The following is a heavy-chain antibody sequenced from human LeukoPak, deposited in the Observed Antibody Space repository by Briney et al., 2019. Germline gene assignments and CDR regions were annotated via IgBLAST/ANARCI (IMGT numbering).Heavy chain of an antibody. CDR3: ARGVGGRVVVTATLRTEAGEGDSSSAATNYYYYMDV. V-gene: IGHV4-34*01. D-gene: IGHD2-15*01. Sequence: SETLSLTCAVYGGSFSGYYWSWIRQPPGKGLEWIGEINHSGTTNYNPSLKSRVTISVDTSKNQFSLKLNSVTAADTAVYYCARGVGGRVVVTATLRTEAGEGDSSSAATNYYYYMDVWGKGTTVTVSS. CDR1: GGSFSGYY. J-gene: IGHJ6*03. CDR2: INHSGTT.